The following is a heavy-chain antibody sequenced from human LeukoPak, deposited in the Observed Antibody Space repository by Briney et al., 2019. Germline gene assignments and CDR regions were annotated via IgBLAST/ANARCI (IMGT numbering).Heavy chain of an antibody. D-gene: IGHD2-21*02. Sequence: GSLTLSCAASGFTFSIYNINWVRQPPGKGLEWIGEIHHSKSSNYYPSLKSRVTISVDKSKNQFSLELNSVTAADTAVYYCARGGDWLFDYWGQGILVTVSS. V-gene: IGHV4-4*02. CDR1: GFTFSIYNI. CDR3: ARGGDWLFDY. J-gene: IGHJ4*02. CDR2: IHHSKSS.